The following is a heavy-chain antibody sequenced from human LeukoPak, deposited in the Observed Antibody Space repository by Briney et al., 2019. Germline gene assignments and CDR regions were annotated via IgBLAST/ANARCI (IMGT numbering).Heavy chain of an antibody. D-gene: IGHD3-3*01. CDR3: ARDFRFLDDY. CDR2: TSSNDAGT. Sequence: GGSLTLSCSGSGFTLSTYAMSWLRQAPGKGLEGVAATSSNDAGTYHADSVRGRFTISRDNSKNSLYLQMNSLRAEDTAVYYCARDFRFLDDYWGQGTLVTVSS. V-gene: IGHV3-23*01. CDR1: GFTLSTYA. J-gene: IGHJ4*02.